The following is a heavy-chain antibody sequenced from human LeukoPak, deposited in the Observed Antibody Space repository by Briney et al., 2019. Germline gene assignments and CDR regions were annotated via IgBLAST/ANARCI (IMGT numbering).Heavy chain of an antibody. D-gene: IGHD3-22*01. Sequence: ASVKVSCKASGYTFTGYYMHWVRQAPGQGLEWMGWINPNSGGTNYAQKFQGWVTMTRDTSISTAYMELSRLRSDDTAVYYCARDASPRAYYYDSSGYYYDYWGQGTLATVSS. CDR1: GYTFTGYY. J-gene: IGHJ4*02. CDR2: INPNSGGT. V-gene: IGHV1-2*04. CDR3: ARDASPRAYYYDSSGYYYDY.